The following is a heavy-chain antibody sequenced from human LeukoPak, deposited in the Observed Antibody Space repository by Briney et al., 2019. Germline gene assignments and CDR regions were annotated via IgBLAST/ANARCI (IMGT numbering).Heavy chain of an antibody. V-gene: IGHV4-59*01. CDR1: GGSISSYY. CDR3: ARDLRDFWSGYYTDNDAFDI. D-gene: IGHD3-3*01. CDR2: IYYSGST. J-gene: IGHJ3*02. Sequence: MTSETLSLTCTVSGGSISSYYWSWIRQPPGKGLEWIGYIYYSGSTNYNPSLKSRVTISVDTSKNQFSLKLSSVTAADTAVYYCARDLRDFWSGYYTDNDAFDIWGQGTMVTVSS.